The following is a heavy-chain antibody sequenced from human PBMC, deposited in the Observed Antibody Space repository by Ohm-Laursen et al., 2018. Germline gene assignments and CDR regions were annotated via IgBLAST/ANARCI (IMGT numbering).Heavy chain of an antibody. D-gene: IGHD3-3*01. Sequence: SVKVSCKASGYTFTGYYMHWVRQAPGQGLEWMGWINPNSGGTNYAQKFQGRVTMTRDTSISTAYMELSRLRSDDTAVYYCARGDVYYDPAQYYFDYWGQGTLVTVSS. J-gene: IGHJ4*02. CDR1: GYTFTGYY. CDR2: INPNSGGT. CDR3: ARGDVYYDPAQYYFDY. V-gene: IGHV1-2*02.